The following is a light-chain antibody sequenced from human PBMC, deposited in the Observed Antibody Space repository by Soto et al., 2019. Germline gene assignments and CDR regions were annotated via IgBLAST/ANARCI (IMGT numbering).Light chain of an antibody. CDR3: CSYTSSSTHV. CDR1: SSDVGGYNF. V-gene: IGLV2-14*03. Sequence: QSALTQPASVSGSPGQWSTISRTGTSSDVGGYNFVSWYQQHPGKDPKLMIFDVNRRLSGVSDRFSGSKSGNTASLTISGLQAEDEGDYYCCSYTSSSTHVFRSGTKVTVL. CDR2: DVN. J-gene: IGLJ1*01.